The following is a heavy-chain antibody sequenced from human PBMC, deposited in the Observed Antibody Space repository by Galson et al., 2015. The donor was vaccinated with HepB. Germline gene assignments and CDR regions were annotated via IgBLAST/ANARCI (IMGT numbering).Heavy chain of an antibody. CDR3: ARDTTTVTAPFDY. V-gene: IGHV3-30-3*01. Sequence: SLRLSCAASGFTFSSYAMHWVRQAPGKGLEWVAVISYDGSNKYYADSVKGRFTISRDNSKNTQYLQMNSLRAEDTAVYYCARDTTTVTAPFDYWGQGTLVTVSS. J-gene: IGHJ4*02. D-gene: IGHD4-17*01. CDR2: ISYDGSNK. CDR1: GFTFSSYA.